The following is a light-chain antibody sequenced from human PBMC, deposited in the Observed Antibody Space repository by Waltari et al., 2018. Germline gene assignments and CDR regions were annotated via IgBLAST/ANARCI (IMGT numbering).Light chain of an antibody. CDR1: QTVSND. CDR2: VAS. V-gene: IGKV3-15*01. Sequence: ETVMTQSPATLSVSPGERATLSCRASQTVSNDLAWYQQKPGQAPRLLIYVASTRPTGVPARFSGSGSGTEFTLTISSLQSDDFEVYYCQQYHNWPLTFGGGTKVEIK. CDR3: QQYHNWPLT. J-gene: IGKJ4*01.